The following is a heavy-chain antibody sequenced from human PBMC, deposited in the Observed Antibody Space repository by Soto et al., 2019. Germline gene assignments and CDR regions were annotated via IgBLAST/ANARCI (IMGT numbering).Heavy chain of an antibody. D-gene: IGHD3-22*01. Sequence: EVQLVESGGGLVKPGESLRLFCAASGFTFSSYSMIWVRQAPGKGLEWVSAISGSSAYINYADSLKGRFIISRDNAKNSLFLQITSTRAENTAVYYCARCRDSECVTVRAMGVWGQGTMVTVSS. CDR3: ARCRDSECVTVRAMGV. CDR2: ISGSSAYI. CDR1: GFTFSSYS. J-gene: IGHJ6*02. V-gene: IGHV3-21*01.